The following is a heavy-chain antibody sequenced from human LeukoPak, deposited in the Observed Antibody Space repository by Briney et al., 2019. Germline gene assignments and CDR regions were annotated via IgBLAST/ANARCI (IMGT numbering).Heavy chain of an antibody. CDR3: AKEGYYYDSSGYSDY. Sequence: GASVKVSCKASGYTFTSYYMHWVRQAPGQGLEWMGIINPSGGSTSYAQKFQGRVTMTRDTSTSTVYMELSSLRAEDTAVYYCAKEGYYYDSSGYSDYWGQGTLVTVSS. D-gene: IGHD3-22*01. CDR2: INPSGGST. V-gene: IGHV1-46*01. CDR1: GYTFTSYY. J-gene: IGHJ4*02.